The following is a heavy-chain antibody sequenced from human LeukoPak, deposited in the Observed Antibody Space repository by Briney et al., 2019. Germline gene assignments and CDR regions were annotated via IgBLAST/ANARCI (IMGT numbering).Heavy chain of an antibody. J-gene: IGHJ4*02. D-gene: IGHD5-18*01. V-gene: IGHV1-69*13. CDR2: IIPIFGTA. CDR3: ARGGKSYGYVWRGDY. CDR1: GGTFSSCA. Sequence: SVKVSCKASGGTFSSCAISWVRQAPGQGLEWMGGIIPIFGTANYAQKFQGRVTITADESTSTAYIELSSLRSEDTAVYYCARGGKSYGYVWRGDYWGQGTLVTVSS.